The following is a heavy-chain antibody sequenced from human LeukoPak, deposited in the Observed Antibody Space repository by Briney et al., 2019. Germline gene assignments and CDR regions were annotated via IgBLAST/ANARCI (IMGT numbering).Heavy chain of an antibody. CDR2: ISYDGSNK. CDR3: ARDYDSSGYYWVPIDY. CDR1: GFTFSSYA. D-gene: IGHD3-22*01. Sequence: GGSLRLSCAASGFTFSSYAMHWVRQAPGKGLEWVAVISYDGSNKYYADSVKGRFTISRDNSKNTLYLQMNSLRAEDTAVYYCARDYDSSGYYWVPIDYWGQGTLVTVSS. V-gene: IGHV3-30-3*01. J-gene: IGHJ4*02.